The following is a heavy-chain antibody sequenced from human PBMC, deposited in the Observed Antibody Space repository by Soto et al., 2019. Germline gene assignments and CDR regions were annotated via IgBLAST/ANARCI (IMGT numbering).Heavy chain of an antibody. CDR2: IHDSGRS. V-gene: IGHV4-59*01. D-gene: IGHD2-15*01. Sequence: QVQLQESGPGLVKPSETLSLTCTVSSDSITNYYWSWIRQSPGKGLEWIGYIHDSGRSNYNPSLKSRVKISVDTSKKQFSLKXNSLTTADTAVYYCARVGGTRGWYWGQGTLVTVSS. CDR3: ARVGGTRGWY. CDR1: SDSITNYY. J-gene: IGHJ4*02.